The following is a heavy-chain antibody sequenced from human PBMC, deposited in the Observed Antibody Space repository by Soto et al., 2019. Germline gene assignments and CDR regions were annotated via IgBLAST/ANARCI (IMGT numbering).Heavy chain of an antibody. CDR2: IYYSGST. J-gene: IGHJ5*02. CDR3: AREGPDGGRLAP. D-gene: IGHD6-25*01. CDR1: GGSISSGDYY. V-gene: IGHV4-30-4*01. Sequence: SETLSLTCTVSGGSISSGDYYWSWIRQPPGKGLEWIGYIYYSGSTYYNPSLKSRVTISVDTSKNQSSLKLSSVTAADTAVYYCAREGPDGGRLAPWGQGTPVPVSS.